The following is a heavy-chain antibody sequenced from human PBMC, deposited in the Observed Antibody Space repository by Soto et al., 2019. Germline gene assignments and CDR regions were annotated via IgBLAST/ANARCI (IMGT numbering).Heavy chain of an antibody. CDR2: VSDVERA. CDR3: ARPHSAAFAWAAES. V-gene: IGHV3-53*01. J-gene: IGHJ5*02. D-gene: IGHD1-26*01. CDR1: GFSVSSNY. Sequence: EVRLVESGGGWIQPGGSLRLSCEVSGFSVSSNYMSWVRQAPGKGLEWVSVVSDVERANFADSVKGRFTVSRDISKRTVFLQMNSLRAEDTAVYYCARPHSAAFAWAAESWGQGTLVIVSS.